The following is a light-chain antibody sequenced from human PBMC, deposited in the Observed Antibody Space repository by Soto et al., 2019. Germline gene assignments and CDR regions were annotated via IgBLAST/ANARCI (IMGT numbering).Light chain of an antibody. J-gene: IGKJ5*01. V-gene: IGKV3-20*01. CDR2: GAS. CDR1: QRVSSSY. Sequence: EIVLTQSPGTLSLSPGERATLSCRASQRVSSSYLAWYQQKPGQAPRLLIYGASSRATGIPDRFSGSGSGTDFPLTISRLEPEDFAVYYCQPYGSSPPSTFGQGKRLEIK. CDR3: QPYGSSPPST.